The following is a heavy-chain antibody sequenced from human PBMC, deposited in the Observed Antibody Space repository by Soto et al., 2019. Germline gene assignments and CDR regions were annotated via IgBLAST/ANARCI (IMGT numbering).Heavy chain of an antibody. D-gene: IGHD4-17*01. J-gene: IGHJ4*02. Sequence: ASVKVSCKASGYTFTSYGISWVRQAPGQGLEWMGWISAYNGNTNYAQKLQGRVTMTTDTSTSTAYMELRSLRSDDTAVYYCARDTGRTKQEAIEYLGQGTLVIVSS. CDR2: ISAYNGNT. V-gene: IGHV1-18*01. CDR3: ARDTGRTKQEAIEY. CDR1: GYTFTSYG.